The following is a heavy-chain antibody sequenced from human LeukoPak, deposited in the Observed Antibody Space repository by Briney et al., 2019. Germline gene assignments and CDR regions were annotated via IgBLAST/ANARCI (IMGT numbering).Heavy chain of an antibody. V-gene: IGHV4-61*05. J-gene: IGHJ4*02. D-gene: IGHD7-27*01. CDR1: GGSISSSSYY. CDR3: ARGSNWGDY. Sequence: SETLSLTCTVSGGSISSSSYYWSWIRQPPGKGLEWIGYFSNSGTNNYNPSLKGRVTMSVDTSKNQFSLKLSSVTAADTAVYYCARGSNWGDYWGQGTLVTVSS. CDR2: FSNSGTN.